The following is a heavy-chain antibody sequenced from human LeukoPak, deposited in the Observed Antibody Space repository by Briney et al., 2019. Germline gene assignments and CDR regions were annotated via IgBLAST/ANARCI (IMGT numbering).Heavy chain of an antibody. CDR2: IIPIFGTA. J-gene: IGHJ3*02. CDR1: GGTFSSYA. Sequence: SVKVSCKASGGTFSSYAISWVRQAPGQGLEWMGGIIPIFGTANYAQKFQGRVTITADESTSTAYMELSSQRSEDTAVYYCARRRIAAAGLDIWGQGTMVTVSS. D-gene: IGHD6-13*01. CDR3: ARRRIAAAGLDI. V-gene: IGHV1-69*13.